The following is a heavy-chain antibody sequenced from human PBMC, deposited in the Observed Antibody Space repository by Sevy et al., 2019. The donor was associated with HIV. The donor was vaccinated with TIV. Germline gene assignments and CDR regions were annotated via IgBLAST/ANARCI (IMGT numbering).Heavy chain of an antibody. J-gene: IGHJ3*01. D-gene: IGHD5-12*01. CDR1: GFTFKYYW. V-gene: IGHV3-7*01. CDR3: ARDSELATTDALDV. CDR2: IKQDGSEK. Sequence: GGSLRLSCAASGFTFKYYWMSWVRQAPGKGLEWVANIKQDGSEKYYVDSVKGRFTISRDNAKNSLYLQMNSLGAVDTAVYYCARDSELATTDALDVWGHGTTVTVSS.